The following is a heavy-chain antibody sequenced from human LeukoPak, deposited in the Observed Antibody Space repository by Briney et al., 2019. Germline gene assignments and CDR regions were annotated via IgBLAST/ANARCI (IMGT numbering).Heavy chain of an antibody. J-gene: IGHJ4*02. Sequence: PGGSLRLSCAASGFTFGSYEMTWFRQLPGKGWDGVSYFSSSGSTIYYADSVKGRFTISRDNAKNSLYLQMNSLRAEDTAVYYCARGQHDFYDSSGYQDYWGQGTLVTVSS. CDR1: GFTFGSYE. CDR2: FSSSGSTI. V-gene: IGHV3-48*03. D-gene: IGHD3-22*01. CDR3: ARGQHDFYDSSGYQDY.